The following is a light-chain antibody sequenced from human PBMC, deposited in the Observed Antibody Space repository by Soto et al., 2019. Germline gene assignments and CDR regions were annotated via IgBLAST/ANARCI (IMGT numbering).Light chain of an antibody. Sequence: EIVLTQSPGTLSLSPGERATLSFRASQSVSSKLAWYQQKPGQAPRLLIYDACNRATGIPARFSGSGSGTDFTLTISRLEPEDFAVYYCQQYDDGPYTLGQGTKVDIK. CDR3: QQYDDGPYT. CDR1: QSVSSK. V-gene: IGKV3-20*01. J-gene: IGKJ2*01. CDR2: DAC.